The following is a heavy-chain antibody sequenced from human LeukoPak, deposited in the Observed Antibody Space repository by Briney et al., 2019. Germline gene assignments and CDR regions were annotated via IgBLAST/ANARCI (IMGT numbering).Heavy chain of an antibody. CDR3: ARLAVQYYFDY. CDR2: INAGNGNT. Sequence: ASVKVSCKASGYTFTRYAMHWVRQAPGQRLEWMGWINAGNGNTKYSQKFQGRVTITRDTSASTAYMELSSLRSEDTAVYYCARLAVQYYFDYWGQGTLVTVSS. J-gene: IGHJ4*02. D-gene: IGHD3-10*01. CDR1: GYTFTRYA. V-gene: IGHV1-3*01.